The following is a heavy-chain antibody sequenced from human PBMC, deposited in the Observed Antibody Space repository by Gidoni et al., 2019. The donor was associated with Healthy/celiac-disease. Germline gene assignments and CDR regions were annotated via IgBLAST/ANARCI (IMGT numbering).Heavy chain of an antibody. CDR1: GVSISSSSYY. D-gene: IGHD6-19*01. J-gene: IGHJ4*02. CDR3: ARQGSGWYVLLCAED. V-gene: IGHV4-39*01. CDR2: IYYSGST. Sequence: QLQLQASGPGLVKPSETLSLTCTVSGVSISSSSYYWGWIRQPPGKGLEWIGSIYYSGSTYYNPSLKSRVTISVDTSKNQFSLKLSSVTAADTAVYYCARQGSGWYVLLCAEDWGQGTLVTVSS.